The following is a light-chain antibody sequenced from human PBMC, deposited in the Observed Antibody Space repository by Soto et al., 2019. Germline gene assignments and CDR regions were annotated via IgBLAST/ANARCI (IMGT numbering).Light chain of an antibody. CDR1: QSVSSY. Sequence: EIVLTQSPATLSLSPGERATLSCRASQSVSSYLAWYQQKPGQAPRLLIYDASNRATGIPARFSGSGSGTVFTLTIRSLEPEDFTVYYCQQRSNWPPSNTFGQGTRLEIK. J-gene: IGKJ5*01. CDR2: DAS. CDR3: QQRSNWPPSNT. V-gene: IGKV3-11*01.